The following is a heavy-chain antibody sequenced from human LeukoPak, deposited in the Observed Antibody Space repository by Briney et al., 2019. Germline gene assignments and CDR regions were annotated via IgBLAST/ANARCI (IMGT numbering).Heavy chain of an antibody. D-gene: IGHD3-10*01. J-gene: IGHJ3*02. V-gene: IGHV3-30-3*01. Sequence: GGSLRLSCAASGFTFSSYAMHWVRQAPGKGLEWVAVISYDGSNKYYADSVRGRFTISRDNSKNTLYLQMNSLRAEDTAVYYCAREGSDGGGAFDIWGQGTMVTVSS. CDR3: AREGSDGGGAFDI. CDR1: GFTFSSYA. CDR2: ISYDGSNK.